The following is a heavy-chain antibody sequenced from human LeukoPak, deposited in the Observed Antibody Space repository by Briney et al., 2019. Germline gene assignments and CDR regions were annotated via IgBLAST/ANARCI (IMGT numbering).Heavy chain of an antibody. Sequence: ASVKVSCKASGYTFTGYYMHWVRQAPGQGLEWMGWINPNSGGTNYAQKFQGRVTMTRDTSISTAYMELSRLRSDDTAVYYCATFHEQNFRGYSYGPYYFDYWGQGTLVTVSS. CDR1: GYTFTGYY. D-gene: IGHD5-18*01. V-gene: IGHV1-2*02. J-gene: IGHJ4*02. CDR2: INPNSGGT. CDR3: ATFHEQNFRGYSYGPYYFDY.